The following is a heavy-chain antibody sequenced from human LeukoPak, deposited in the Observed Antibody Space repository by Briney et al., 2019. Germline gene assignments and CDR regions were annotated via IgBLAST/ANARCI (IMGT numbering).Heavy chain of an antibody. Sequence: GGSLRLSCAASGFTFSSYWMHWVRQAPGKGLVWVSRINSDGSSTSYADSVKGRFTISRDNAKNTLYLQMSSLRAEDTAVYYCARARITIFGVVTHFDYWGQGTLVTISS. D-gene: IGHD3-3*01. CDR3: ARARITIFGVVTHFDY. V-gene: IGHV3-74*01. J-gene: IGHJ4*02. CDR1: GFTFSSYW. CDR2: INSDGSST.